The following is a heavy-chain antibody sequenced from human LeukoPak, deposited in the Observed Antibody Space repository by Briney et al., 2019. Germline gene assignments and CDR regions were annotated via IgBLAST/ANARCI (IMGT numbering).Heavy chain of an antibody. D-gene: IGHD3-9*01. CDR3: ARDHATIGRYDY. Sequence: ASVKVSCKASGYTFTNYYIHWVRQAPGQGLEWMGLINPSGGSTNYAQKFQGRVTMTRDTSTRTVYMELRNLRSEDTAVYYCARDHATIGRYDYWGQGTLVTVSS. CDR1: GYTFTNYY. CDR2: INPSGGST. V-gene: IGHV1-46*01. J-gene: IGHJ4*02.